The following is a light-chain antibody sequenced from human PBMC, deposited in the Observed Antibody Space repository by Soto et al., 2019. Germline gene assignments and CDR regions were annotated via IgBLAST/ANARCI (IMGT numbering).Light chain of an antibody. Sequence: QSALTQPRSVSGSPGQSVTISCTGTTGDVGAYNFVSWYQLHPGKAPKLMIYDASKRPSGVPDRFSASKSGNTASLTISGLQAEDEAVYYCCSYAGSFTWVFGGGTKVTVL. CDR3: CSYAGSFTWV. V-gene: IGLV2-11*01. J-gene: IGLJ3*02. CDR1: TGDVGAYNF. CDR2: DAS.